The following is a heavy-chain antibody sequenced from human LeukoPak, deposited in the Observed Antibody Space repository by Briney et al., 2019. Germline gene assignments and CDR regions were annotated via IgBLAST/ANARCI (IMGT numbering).Heavy chain of an antibody. V-gene: IGHV3-33*01. Sequence: GGSLRLSCAASGFTFSSYGMHWVRQAPGKGLEWVAVIWYDGSNKYYADSVKGRFTISRDNSKNTLYLQMNSLRAEDTAVYYCARLGSGSTGRKYYFDYWGQGTLVTVSS. J-gene: IGHJ4*02. CDR1: GFTFSSYG. CDR3: ARLGSGSTGRKYYFDY. D-gene: IGHD2-2*01. CDR2: IWYDGSNK.